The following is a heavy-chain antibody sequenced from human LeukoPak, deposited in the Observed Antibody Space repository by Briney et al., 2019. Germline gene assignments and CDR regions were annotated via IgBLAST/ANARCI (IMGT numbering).Heavy chain of an antibody. CDR3: ARGEADFVYYYYYMDV. J-gene: IGHJ6*03. Sequence: ASVKVSCKASGYTFTVYYIHWLRQAPGQGPEWMGWVNPHSGATKYAQKFQGRVTMTRDTSISTAYMELSRLTSDDTAIYYCARGEADFVYYYYYMDVWGKGTTVTVAS. V-gene: IGHV1-2*02. CDR1: GYTFTVYY. D-gene: IGHD2-21*02. CDR2: VNPHSGAT.